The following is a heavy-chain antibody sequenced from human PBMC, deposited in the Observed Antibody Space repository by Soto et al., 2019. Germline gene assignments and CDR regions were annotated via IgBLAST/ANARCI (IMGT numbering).Heavy chain of an antibody. CDR2: IKQDGSDK. J-gene: IGHJ4*02. Sequence: GGSLRLSCAGSGFTFSSYWMSWVRQAPGKGLEWVANIKQDGSDKYYVDSVKGRFTISRDNAKNSLYLQMNSLRAEDTAVYYCARSGGSGYDSSYWGQGTLVTVSS. V-gene: IGHV3-7*05. CDR1: GFTFSSYW. D-gene: IGHD5-12*01. CDR3: ARSGGSGYDSSY.